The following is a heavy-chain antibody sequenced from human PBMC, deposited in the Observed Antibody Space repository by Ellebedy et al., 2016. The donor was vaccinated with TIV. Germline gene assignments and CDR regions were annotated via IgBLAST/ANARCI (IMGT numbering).Heavy chain of an antibody. CDR2: ISAYNGNT. V-gene: IGHV1-18*01. Sequence: ASVKVSCXASGYTFTSYGISWVRQAPGQGLEWMGWISAYNGNTNYAQKFQGRVTMTEDTSTDTAYMELSSLRSEDTAVYYCATEVWNSDWLIGGQYYFDYWGQGTLVTVSS. CDR3: ATEVWNSDWLIGGQYYFDY. CDR1: GYTFTSYG. D-gene: IGHD3-9*01. J-gene: IGHJ4*02.